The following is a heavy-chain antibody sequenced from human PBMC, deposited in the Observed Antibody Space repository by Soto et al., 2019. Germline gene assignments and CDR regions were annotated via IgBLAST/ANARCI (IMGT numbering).Heavy chain of an antibody. CDR3: ARRDIQGPIAY. CDR1: GYSISSSNW. D-gene: IGHD2-15*01. Sequence: SETLSLTCAVSGYSISSSNWWGWIRQPPGKGLEWIGYIYYSGTTYYNPSLKSRVTMSVDTSKNQFSLKLTSVTAVDTAVYYCARRDIQGPIAYWGQGTTVTVSS. J-gene: IGHJ6*02. CDR2: IYYSGTT. V-gene: IGHV4-28*01.